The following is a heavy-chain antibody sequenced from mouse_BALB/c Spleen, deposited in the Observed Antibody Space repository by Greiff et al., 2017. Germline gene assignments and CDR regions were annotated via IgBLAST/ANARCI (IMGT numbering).Heavy chain of an antibody. D-gene: IGHD2-4*01. Sequence: VQLQPSGAELARPGASVKMSCKASGYTFTSSTMHWVKQRPGQGLEWIGYINPSSGYTNYNQKFKDKATLTADKSSSTAYMQLSSLTSEDSAVYYCARRGLRPYYFDYWGQGTNLTVSS. CDR1: GYTFTSST. V-gene: IGHV1-4*01. CDR3: ARRGLRPYYFDY. CDR2: INPSSGYT. J-gene: IGHJ2*01.